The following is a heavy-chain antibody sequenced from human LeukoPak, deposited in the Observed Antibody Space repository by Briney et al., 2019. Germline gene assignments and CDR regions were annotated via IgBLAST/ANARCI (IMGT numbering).Heavy chain of an antibody. CDR3: ARGGSGYRNNWFDP. CDR2: IIPIFGTA. D-gene: IGHD3-3*01. CDR1: GGTFSSYA. Sequence: ASVKVSCKASGGTFSSYAISWVRQAPGQGLEWMGGIIPIFGTANYAQKFQGRVTITADESTSTAYMELRSLRSDDTAVYYCARGGSGYRNNWFDPWGQGTLVTVSS. V-gene: IGHV1-69*01. J-gene: IGHJ5*02.